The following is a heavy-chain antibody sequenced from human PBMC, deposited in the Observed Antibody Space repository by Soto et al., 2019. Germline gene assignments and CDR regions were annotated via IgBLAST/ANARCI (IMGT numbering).Heavy chain of an antibody. D-gene: IGHD3-3*01. Sequence: QVHLVQSGAEVKEPGASVRLSCRTSGYNFAHNAMQWVRHAPGQTFEWLGWINGGNDDTRYSQKFQARVTLSKDKSANTSYMEMSSLTPEDTAVYYCARERWLFVEGSHCYPAMDVWGQGTMVTVSS. CDR3: ARERWLFVEGSHCYPAMDV. V-gene: IGHV1-3*01. J-gene: IGHJ6*02. CDR2: INGGNDDT. CDR1: GYNFAHNA.